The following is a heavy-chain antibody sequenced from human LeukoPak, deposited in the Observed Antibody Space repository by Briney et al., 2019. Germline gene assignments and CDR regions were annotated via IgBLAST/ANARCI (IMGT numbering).Heavy chain of an antibody. CDR3: ARDLGLWLVQSAFDI. D-gene: IGHD6-19*01. CDR2: ISSSSSYI. V-gene: IGHV3-21*01. CDR1: GFTFSSYS. J-gene: IGHJ3*02. Sequence: GGSLRLSCAASGFTFSSYSMNWVRQAPGKGPEWVSSISSSSSYIYYADSVKGRFTISRDNAKNSLYLQMNSLRAEDTAVYYCARDLGLWLVQSAFDIWGQGTMVIVSS.